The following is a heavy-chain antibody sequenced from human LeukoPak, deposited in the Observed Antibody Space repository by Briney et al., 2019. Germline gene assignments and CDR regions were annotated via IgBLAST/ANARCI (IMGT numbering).Heavy chain of an antibody. J-gene: IGHJ4*02. D-gene: IGHD5-12*01. CDR3: AVVATIDY. CDR1: GFTFSSYA. Sequence: PGGSLRLSCAASGFTFSSYAMHWVRQAPGKGLEWVAVISYDGSNKYYADSVKGRFTISRDNSKNTLYLQMNSLRAEDTAVYYCAVVATIDYWGQGTLVTVSS. V-gene: IGHV3-30*04. CDR2: ISYDGSNK.